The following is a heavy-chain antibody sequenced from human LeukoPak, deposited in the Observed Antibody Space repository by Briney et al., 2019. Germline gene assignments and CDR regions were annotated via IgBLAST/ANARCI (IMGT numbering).Heavy chain of an antibody. D-gene: IGHD2-2*01. CDR2: INHSGST. CDR1: GGSFSGYY. Sequence: SETLSLTCAVYGGSFSGYYWSWIRQPPGKGLEWIGEINHSGSTNYNPSLKSRVTISVDTSKNQFSLKLSSVTAADTAVYYCARARQNIVVVPAARLFDYWGQGTLVTVSS. J-gene: IGHJ4*02. CDR3: ARARQNIVVVPAARLFDY. V-gene: IGHV4-34*01.